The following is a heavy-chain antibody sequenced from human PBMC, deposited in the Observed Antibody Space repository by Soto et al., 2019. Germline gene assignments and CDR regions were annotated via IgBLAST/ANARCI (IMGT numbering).Heavy chain of an antibody. J-gene: IGHJ6*02. D-gene: IGHD3-10*01. Sequence: SVKVSCKASGGTFSSYAISWVRQAPGQGLEWMGGIIPMFGTANYAQKFQGRVTITADESTSTAYMELSSLRSEDTAVYYCARDPITMVRGVIETSVDYYYYGMDVWGQGTTVTVSS. CDR2: IIPMFGTA. CDR1: GGTFSSYA. CDR3: ARDPITMVRGVIETSVDYYYYGMDV. V-gene: IGHV1-69*13.